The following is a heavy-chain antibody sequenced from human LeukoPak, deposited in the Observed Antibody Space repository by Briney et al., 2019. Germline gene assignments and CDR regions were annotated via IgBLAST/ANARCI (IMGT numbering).Heavy chain of an antibody. D-gene: IGHD6-13*01. J-gene: IGHJ4*02. CDR2: INPNSGGI. Sequence: ASVKVSCKASGYTFTGYYMHWVRQAPGQGLGWMGRINPNSGGINYAQKFQGRVTMTRDTSISTAYMELSRLRSDDTAVYYCARDYGYSSCGYWGQGTLVTVSS. CDR1: GYTFTGYY. CDR3: ARDYGYSSCGY. V-gene: IGHV1-2*06.